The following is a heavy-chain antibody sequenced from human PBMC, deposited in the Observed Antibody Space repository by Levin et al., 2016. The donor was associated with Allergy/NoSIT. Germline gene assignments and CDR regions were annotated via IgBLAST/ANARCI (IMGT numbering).Heavy chain of an antibody. CDR2: IDHRGSA. CDR1: GGSISSSSHY. J-gene: IGHJ5*02. Sequence: SETLSLTCTVSGGSISSSSHYWGWIRQAPGQGLEWIASIDHRGSANYNPSLRSRATISVDTSKNQFSLTLRAEDTAIYYCATHWYSSGWSGGNWFDPWGQGTLVTVSS. V-gene: IGHV4-39*01. CDR3: ATHWYSSGWSGGNWFDP. D-gene: IGHD6-19*01.